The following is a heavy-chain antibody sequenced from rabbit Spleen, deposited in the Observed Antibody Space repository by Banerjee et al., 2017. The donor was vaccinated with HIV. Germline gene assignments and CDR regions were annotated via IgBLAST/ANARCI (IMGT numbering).Heavy chain of an antibody. CDR1: GFSFSSYY. J-gene: IGHJ3*01. D-gene: IGHD3-3*01. V-gene: IGHV1S47*01. Sequence: EESGGDLVKPGASLTLTCTASGFSFSSYYMCWVRQAPGKGPEWIACIGNTDANTHYASWAKGRFTITRSASLNTVTLQMTSLTAADTATYFCARVWTLWGQGTLVTVS. CDR3: ARVWTL. CDR2: IGNTDANT.